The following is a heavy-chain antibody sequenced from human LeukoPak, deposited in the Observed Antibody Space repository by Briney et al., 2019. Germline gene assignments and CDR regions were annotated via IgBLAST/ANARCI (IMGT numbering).Heavy chain of an antibody. D-gene: IGHD5-18*01. CDR3: ARPRYSYGFIEY. V-gene: IGHV4-30-4*08. CDR1: GGSISSSSVY. J-gene: IGHJ4*02. Sequence: SETLSLTCTVSGGSISSSSVYWGWIRQPPGKGLEWIGYIYYSGRTYYNPSLKSRLTISVDTSKNQFSLKLSSVTAADTAVYYCARPRYSYGFIEYWGQGTLVTVSS. CDR2: IYYSGRT.